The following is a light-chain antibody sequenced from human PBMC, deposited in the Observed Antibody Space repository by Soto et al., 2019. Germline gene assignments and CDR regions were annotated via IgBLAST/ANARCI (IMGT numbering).Light chain of an antibody. J-gene: IGKJ2*01. Sequence: DIQMTQSPSTLSASVGDGVTITCRASQNISVWLAWYQQRPAKAPKFLIYDASSLETGVPSRFSGSGSGTEFTLTIRSLQPDDFATYYCQQYDSSSPTFGQGTKLEIK. CDR1: QNISVW. CDR3: QQYDSSSPT. CDR2: DAS. V-gene: IGKV1-5*01.